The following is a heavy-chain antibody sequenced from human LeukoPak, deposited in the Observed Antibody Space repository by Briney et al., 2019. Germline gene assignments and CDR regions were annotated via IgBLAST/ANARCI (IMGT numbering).Heavy chain of an antibody. CDR1: GGSFSGYY. D-gene: IGHD3-16*01. V-gene: IGHV4-34*01. J-gene: IGHJ6*02. CDR3: ARLGGMGGLSYYYYGMDV. CDR2: INHSGST. Sequence: PSETLSLTCAVYGGSFSGYYWSWIRQPPGKGLEWIGEINHSGSTNYNPSLKSRVTISVDTSKNQFSLKLSSVTAADTAVYYCARLGGMGGLSYYYYGMDVWGQGTTVTVSS.